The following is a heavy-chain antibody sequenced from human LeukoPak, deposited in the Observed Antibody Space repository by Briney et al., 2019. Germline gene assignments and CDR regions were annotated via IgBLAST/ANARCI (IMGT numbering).Heavy chain of an antibody. D-gene: IGHD1-26*01. Sequence: ASVKVSCKASGYTFTSYYMHWVRQAPGQGLEWMGIINPSGGSTSYAQKFQGRVTMTRDTSTSTVYMELSSLRSEDTAVYYCARKDRSGSSTDDAFDIWGQGTMVTVSS. CDR1: GYTFTSYY. V-gene: IGHV1-46*01. CDR3: ARKDRSGSSTDDAFDI. J-gene: IGHJ3*02. CDR2: INPSGGST.